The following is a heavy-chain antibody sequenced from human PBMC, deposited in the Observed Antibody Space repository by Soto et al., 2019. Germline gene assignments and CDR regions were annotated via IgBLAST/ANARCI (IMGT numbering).Heavy chain of an antibody. CDR2: IYYSGST. Sequence: SETLSLTCTVSGGSINNHYWSWLRQHPGKGLEWIGYIYYSGSTYYNPSLKSRVTISVDTSKNQFSLKLSSVTAADTAVYYCARVLNEGVTMVRGVIFDYWGQGTLVTVSS. CDR3: ARVLNEGVTMVRGVIFDY. J-gene: IGHJ4*02. V-gene: IGHV4-59*06. CDR1: GGSINNHY. D-gene: IGHD3-10*01.